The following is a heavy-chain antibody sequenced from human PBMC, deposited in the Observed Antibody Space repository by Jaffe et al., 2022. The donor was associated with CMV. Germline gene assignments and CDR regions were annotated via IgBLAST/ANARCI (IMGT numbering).Heavy chain of an antibody. CDR3: ATGGSFFQN. V-gene: IGHV3-48*03. CDR1: GFTFSSYE. D-gene: IGHD3-16*02. Sequence: EVRLVESGGGLVQPGGSLRLSCAASGFTFSSYEMNWVRQAPGKGLEWISNISSSGITTHSAESVRGRFTISRENAKNSLFLQMNNLRAEDTGTYFCATGGSFFQNWGQGTQVTVSS. CDR2: ISSSGITT. J-gene: IGHJ1*01.